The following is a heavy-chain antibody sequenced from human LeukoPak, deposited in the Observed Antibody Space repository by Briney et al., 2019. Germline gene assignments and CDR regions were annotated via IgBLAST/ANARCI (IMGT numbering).Heavy chain of an antibody. CDR2: INPNSGGT. Sequence: ASVKVSCKASGYTFTGYHIHWVRQAPGQGPEWMGWINPNSGGTNYAEKSQGWVTMTRDTSISTAYMELNSLRAEDTAVYYCARQGTSHFDYWGQGTLVTVSS. CDR3: ARQGTSHFDY. CDR1: GYTFTGYH. V-gene: IGHV1-2*04. J-gene: IGHJ4*02.